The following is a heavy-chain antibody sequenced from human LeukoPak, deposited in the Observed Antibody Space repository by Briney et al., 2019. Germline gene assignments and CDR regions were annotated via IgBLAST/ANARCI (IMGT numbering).Heavy chain of an antibody. D-gene: IGHD6-13*01. CDR2: IYWNDDK. CDR3: AHRRILFRYSSSWYPDY. J-gene: IGHJ4*02. CDR1: GFSLSTSGVG. V-gene: IGHV2-5*01. Sequence: ESGPTLVNPTQTLTLTCTFSGFSLSTSGVGVGWIRQPPGKALEWLALIYWNDDKRYSPSLKSRLTLTKDTSKNQVVLTMTNMDPVDTATYYCAHRRILFRYSSSWYPDYWGQGTLVTVSS.